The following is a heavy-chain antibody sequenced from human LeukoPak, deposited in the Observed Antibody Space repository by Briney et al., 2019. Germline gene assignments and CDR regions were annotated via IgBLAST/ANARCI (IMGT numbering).Heavy chain of an antibody. J-gene: IGHJ5*01. CDR3: AKAGDKTMTPGS. CDR2: ISGSGGST. D-gene: IGHD4-17*01. CDR1: GFTFSSYA. Sequence: PGGSLRLSCAASGFTFSSYAMTWVRQAPGKGLEWVSVISGSGGSTYYADSVKGRFTISRDNSKNTLYVQMNSLRAEDTAVYYCAKAGDKTMTPGSWGQEPWSPSPQ. V-gene: IGHV3-23*01.